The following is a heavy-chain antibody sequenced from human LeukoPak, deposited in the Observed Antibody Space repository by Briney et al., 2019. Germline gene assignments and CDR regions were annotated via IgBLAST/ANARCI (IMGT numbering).Heavy chain of an antibody. CDR2: ISYSGST. D-gene: IGHD1-7*01. Sequence: KPSETLSLTCTVAGGSINSYYWSWIRQPPGKGLEWIGYISYSGSTSYNPSLKSRVTISVDTSKNQFSLKLSSVTAADTAVYYRARVTGTIFDYWGQGTLVTVSS. J-gene: IGHJ4*02. CDR3: ARVTGTIFDY. CDR1: GGSINSYY. V-gene: IGHV4-59*01.